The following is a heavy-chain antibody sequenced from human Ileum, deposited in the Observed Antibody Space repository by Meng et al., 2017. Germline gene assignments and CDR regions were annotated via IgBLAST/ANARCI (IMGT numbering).Heavy chain of an antibody. CDR1: GFTFTNFA. CDR3: AKDDYDTSGYYLSLVD. V-gene: IGHV3-23*01. J-gene: IGHJ4*02. D-gene: IGHD3-22*01. CDR2: MGGSGDS. Sequence: GGSLRLSCAASGFTFTNFAMSWVRQAPGKGLQWVSTMGGSGDSYYADSVKGRFTISRDNSKNTLYLQMNGLRAEDTALYYCAKDDYDTSGYYLSLVDWGQGTRVT.